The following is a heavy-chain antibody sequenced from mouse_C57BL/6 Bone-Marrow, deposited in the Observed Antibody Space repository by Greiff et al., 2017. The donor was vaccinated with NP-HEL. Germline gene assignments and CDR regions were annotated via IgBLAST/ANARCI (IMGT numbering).Heavy chain of an antibody. V-gene: IGHV5-4*01. J-gene: IGHJ1*03. CDR3: AREDYGSSYWYFDV. Sequence: EVQLVESGGGLVKPGGSLKLSCAASGFTFSSYAMSWVRQTPEKRLAWVATISDGGSYTYYPDNVKGRFTISRDNAKNNLYLQMSHLKSEDTAMYYCAREDYGSSYWYFDVWGTGTTVTVSS. CDR2: ISDGGSYT. D-gene: IGHD1-1*01. CDR1: GFTFSSYA.